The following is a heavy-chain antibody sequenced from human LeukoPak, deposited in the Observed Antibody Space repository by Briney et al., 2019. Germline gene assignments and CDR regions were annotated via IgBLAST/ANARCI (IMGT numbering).Heavy chain of an antibody. CDR3: ARGSYDILTGYGSLDY. CDR2: IYSGGST. Sequence: SGGSLRLSCAASGFTVSSNYMSWVRQAPGKGLEWVSVIYSGGSTYYADSVMGRFTISRDNSKNTLYLQMNSLRAEDTAVYYCARGSYDILTGYGSLDYWGQGTLVTVSS. J-gene: IGHJ4*02. CDR1: GFTVSSNY. D-gene: IGHD3-9*01. V-gene: IGHV3-53*01.